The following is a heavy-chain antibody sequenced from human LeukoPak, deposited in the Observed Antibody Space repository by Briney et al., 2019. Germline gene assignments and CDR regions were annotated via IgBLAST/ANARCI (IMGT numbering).Heavy chain of an antibody. J-gene: IGHJ5*02. D-gene: IGHD5-12*01. Sequence: GGSLRLSCAASGFTFTSHEMNWLRQAPGKGLEWVSYINGDGSTTYYADSVKGRFTISRDNAKNSLYLQVNSLRAEDTAVYYCTRCDRDVVARIPWFDPWGQGTLVTVSS. CDR3: TRCDRDVVARIPWFDP. V-gene: IGHV3-48*03. CDR2: INGDGSTT. CDR1: GFTFTSHE.